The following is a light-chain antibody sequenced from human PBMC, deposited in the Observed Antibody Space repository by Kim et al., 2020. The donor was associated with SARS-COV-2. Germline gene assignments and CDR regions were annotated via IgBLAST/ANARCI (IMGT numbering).Light chain of an antibody. CDR3: QQYSQSPAT. CDR1: QRSRSNN. CDR2: GVS. J-gene: IGKJ2*01. V-gene: IGKV3-20*01. Sequence: CPEEGAPHSCGAGQRSRSNNVAGYQQKPGRAPRLVMFGVSSRATGIPDRFSGSGSGTDFTLTISRLKSEELAVYYCQQYSQSPATFGQGTKLEI.